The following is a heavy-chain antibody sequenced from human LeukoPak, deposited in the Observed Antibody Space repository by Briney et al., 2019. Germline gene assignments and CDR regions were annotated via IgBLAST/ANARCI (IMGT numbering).Heavy chain of an antibody. CDR2: ISYDGSNK. J-gene: IGHJ4*02. D-gene: IGHD5-18*01. Sequence: GRSLRLSCAASGFTFSSYGMHWVRQAPGKGLEWVAVISYDGSNKYYVDSVKGRFTISRDNSKNTLYLQMNSLRAEDTAVYYCAKSPIQLWAPFDYWGQGTLVTVSS. CDR1: GFTFSSYG. CDR3: AKSPIQLWAPFDY. V-gene: IGHV3-30*18.